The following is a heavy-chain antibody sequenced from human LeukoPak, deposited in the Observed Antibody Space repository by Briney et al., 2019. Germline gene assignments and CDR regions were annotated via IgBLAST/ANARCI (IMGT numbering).Heavy chain of an antibody. J-gene: IGHJ4*02. V-gene: IGHV4-59*01. CDR2: IHYTGST. D-gene: IGHD5-18*01. CDR3: AIGYSYGFDY. Sequence: SETLSLTCTVSGGSIDSYYWSWIRQPPGKGLECIGYIHYTGSTNYNPSLKSRVTISVDTSKSQFSLKLSSVTAADTAVYYCAIGYSYGFDYWGQGTLVTVSS. CDR1: GGSIDSYY.